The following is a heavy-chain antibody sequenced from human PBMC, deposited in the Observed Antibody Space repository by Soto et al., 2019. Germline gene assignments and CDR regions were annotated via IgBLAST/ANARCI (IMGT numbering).Heavy chain of an antibody. CDR3: ARDFVDDYYYYGMDV. J-gene: IGHJ6*02. CDR1: GGTFSSYA. CDR2: IIPIFGTA. V-gene: IGHV1-69*13. D-gene: IGHD3-16*02. Sequence: ASVKVSCKASGGTFSSYAISWVRQAPGQGLEWMGGIIPIFGTANYAQKFQGRVTITADESTSTAYMELSSLRSEDTAVYYCARDFVDDYYYYGMDVWGQGTTVTVSS.